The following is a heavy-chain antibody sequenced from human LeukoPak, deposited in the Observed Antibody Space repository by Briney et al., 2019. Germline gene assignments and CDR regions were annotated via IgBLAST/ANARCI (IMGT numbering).Heavy chain of an antibody. D-gene: IGHD3-22*01. Sequence: ASVKVSCKASGGTFSSYAISWVRQAPGQGLEWMGGVIPIFGTANYAQKFQGRVTITADESTSTAYMELSSLRSEDTAVYYCASESAASYSSGYAGIDWYFDLWGRGTLVTVSS. CDR2: VIPIFGTA. V-gene: IGHV1-69*13. CDR3: ASESAASYSSGYAGIDWYFDL. CDR1: GGTFSSYA. J-gene: IGHJ2*01.